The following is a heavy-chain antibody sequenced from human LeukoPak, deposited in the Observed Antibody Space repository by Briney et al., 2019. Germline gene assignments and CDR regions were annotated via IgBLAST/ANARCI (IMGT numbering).Heavy chain of an antibody. V-gene: IGHV3-30-3*01. CDR1: GFTFSSYA. J-gene: IGHJ4*02. CDR2: ISYDGSNK. D-gene: IGHD2-15*01. Sequence: GGSLRLSCAASGFTFSSYAMHWVRQAPGKGLEWVAVISYDGSNKYYADSVKGRFTISRDNSKNTLYLQMNSLRAEDTAVYYCARLLSGNWGQGTLVTVSS. CDR3: ARLLSGN.